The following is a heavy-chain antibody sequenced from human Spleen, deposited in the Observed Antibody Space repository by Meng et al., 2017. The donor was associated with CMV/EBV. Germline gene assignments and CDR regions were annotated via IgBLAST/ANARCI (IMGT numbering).Heavy chain of an antibody. D-gene: IGHD5-18*01. J-gene: IGHJ4*02. CDR2: IYYSGSN. Sequence: SETLSLTCTVSGGSISSGGHYWSWIRQLPGKGLEWIGYIYYSGSNYYNPSLRSRVTISVDTSTNQSSLNLTSVTAADTAVYYCARDSSSYGCSDFWGQGTLVTVSS. V-gene: IGHV4-31*03. CDR1: GGSISSGGHY. CDR3: ARDSSSYGCSDF.